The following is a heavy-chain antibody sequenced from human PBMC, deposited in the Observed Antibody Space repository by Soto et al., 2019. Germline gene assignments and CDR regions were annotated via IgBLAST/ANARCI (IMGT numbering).Heavy chain of an antibody. V-gene: IGHV4-59*08. Sequence: QVQLQASGPGLVKPSETLSLTCTVSGGSISSYYWSWIRQPPGKGLEWVGYIYYSGSTNYNPSLKVRVTVSVHTSKNQFSLKLSSVTAADTGVYYCARAIYCGGDCLGWYFELWGRGTLVTVSS. CDR3: ARAIYCGGDCLGWYFEL. J-gene: IGHJ2*01. CDR1: GGSISSYY. CDR2: IYYSGST. D-gene: IGHD2-21*01.